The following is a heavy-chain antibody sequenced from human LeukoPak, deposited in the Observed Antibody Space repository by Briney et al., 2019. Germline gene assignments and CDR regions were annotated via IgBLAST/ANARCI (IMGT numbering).Heavy chain of an antibody. V-gene: IGHV1-18*01. Sequence: GASVKVSCKASGYTFTNYGFNWVRQAPGQGLEWMGNSAYNGNTNYAQKFQDRVTMTTDTSTSTAYMELRSLRSDDTAVYYCAGYNSMFRGVTTSDYWGQGTLVTVSS. D-gene: IGHD3-10*01. CDR3: AGYNSMFRGVTTSDY. CDR2: SAYNGNT. J-gene: IGHJ4*02. CDR1: GYTFTNYG.